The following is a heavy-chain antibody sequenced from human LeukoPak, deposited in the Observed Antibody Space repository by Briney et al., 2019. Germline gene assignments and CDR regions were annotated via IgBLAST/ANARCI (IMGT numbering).Heavy chain of an antibody. CDR1: GFTFTSSA. Sequence: SVKVSCKASGFTFTSSAMQWVRQARGQRLEWIGWIVVGSGNTNYAQKFQERVTITRDMSTSTAYMELSSLGSEDTAVYYCAADSVGATKFEYFQHWGQGTLVTVSS. J-gene: IGHJ1*01. CDR3: AADSVGATKFEYFQH. D-gene: IGHD1-26*01. CDR2: IVVGSGNT. V-gene: IGHV1-58*02.